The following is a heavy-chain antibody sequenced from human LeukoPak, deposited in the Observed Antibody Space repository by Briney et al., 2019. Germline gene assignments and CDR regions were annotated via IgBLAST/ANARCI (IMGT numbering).Heavy chain of an antibody. Sequence: GGSLRLSCAASGFTFSSYSMNWVRQAPGKGLEWVSSISSSSSYIYYADSVKGRFTISRDNAKNSLYLQMNSLRAEDTAVYYCARGYDYVWGSYRLRGNFVDYWGQGTLVTASS. CDR3: ARGYDYVWGSYRLRGNFVDY. D-gene: IGHD3-16*02. V-gene: IGHV3-21*01. J-gene: IGHJ4*02. CDR2: ISSSSSYI. CDR1: GFTFSSYS.